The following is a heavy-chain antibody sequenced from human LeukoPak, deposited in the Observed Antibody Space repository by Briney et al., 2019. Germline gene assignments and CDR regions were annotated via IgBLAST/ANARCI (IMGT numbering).Heavy chain of an antibody. CDR1: GFTIATYG. Sequence: GGSLRLSCVASGFTIATYGMSWVRQAPGKGLEWVSVVGESVHTTHYADSVKGRFFISRDNSKNTVHLEMNGLRAEDTAVYYCAKDSFIVVRGVGSDDGFAVWGQGTMVTVSS. V-gene: IGHV3-23*01. D-gene: IGHD3-10*01. CDR3: AKDSFIVVRGVGSDDGFAV. J-gene: IGHJ3*01. CDR2: VGESVHTT.